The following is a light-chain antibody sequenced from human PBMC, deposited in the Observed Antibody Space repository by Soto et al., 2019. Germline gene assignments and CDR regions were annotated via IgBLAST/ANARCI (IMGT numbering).Light chain of an antibody. CDR1: QSISNY. Sequence: IPMSQSASSLSASAGDRVTITCQASQSISNYLNWYQQKPGKAPKLLIYGASSLETGVPSRFSGSGSGTNFTLTITSLQPEDFATYYCQQSYSSPPTFGGGTKVDI. CDR3: QQSYSSPPT. CDR2: GAS. V-gene: IGKV1-39*01. J-gene: IGKJ4*01.